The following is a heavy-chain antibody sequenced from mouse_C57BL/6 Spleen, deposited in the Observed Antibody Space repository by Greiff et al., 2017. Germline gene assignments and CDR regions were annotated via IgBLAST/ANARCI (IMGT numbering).Heavy chain of an antibody. J-gene: IGHJ3*01. Sequence: EVQLVESGGGLVKPGGSLKLSCAASGFTFRSYAMSWVRQTPEKRLEWVATISDGGSYTYYPDNVKGRFTISRDNAKNNLYLQMSHLKSEDTAMYYCARELSDGYYEGTWFAYWGQGTLVTVSA. CDR2: ISDGGSYT. D-gene: IGHD2-3*01. CDR1: GFTFRSYA. V-gene: IGHV5-4*01. CDR3: ARELSDGYYEGTWFAY.